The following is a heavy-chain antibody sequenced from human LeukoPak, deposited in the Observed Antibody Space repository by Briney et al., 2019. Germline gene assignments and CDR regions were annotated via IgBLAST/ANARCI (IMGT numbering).Heavy chain of an antibody. J-gene: IGHJ3*02. D-gene: IGHD3-22*01. V-gene: IGHV4-59*01. CDR3: ARDLAYDSSGYYFRGAFNI. Sequence: SETLSLTCTVAGGYISSYYWSWIRQPPGKGLEWIGNIYYSGSTNYNPSLKSRVTISVDTSKNQFSLKLSSVTAADTAVYYCARDLAYDSSGYYFRGAFNIWGQGTMVTVSS. CDR1: GGYISSYY. CDR2: IYYSGST.